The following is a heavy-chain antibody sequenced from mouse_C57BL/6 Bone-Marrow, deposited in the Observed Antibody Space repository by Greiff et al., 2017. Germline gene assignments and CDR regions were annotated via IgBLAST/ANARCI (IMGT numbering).Heavy chain of an antibody. V-gene: IGHV1-64*01. CDR3: ARARGPAY. J-gene: IGHJ3*01. CDR2: IHPNSGST. Sequence: VQLQQPGAELVKPGASVQLSCKASGYTFTSYWLHWVKQRPGQGLEWIGMIHPNSGSTNYNEKFKSKATLTVDKSTSTGYMQLSSLTSEDSAVYYCARARGPAYWGQGTLVTVSA. CDR1: GYTFTSYW.